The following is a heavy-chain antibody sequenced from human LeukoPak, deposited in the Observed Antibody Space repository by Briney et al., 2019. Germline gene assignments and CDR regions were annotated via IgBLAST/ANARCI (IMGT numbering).Heavy chain of an antibody. V-gene: IGHV3-21*01. D-gene: IGHD2-21*02. CDR3: ARVPYCGGDCYGNY. J-gene: IGHJ4*02. CDR2: ISSSNSYI. Sequence: GGSLRLSCAASGFTFSSYSMNWVRQAPGKGLEWVSSISSSNSYIYYADSVKGRFTISRDNAKNSLYLQMNSLRAEDTAVYYCARVPYCGGDCYGNYWGQGTLVTVSS. CDR1: GFTFSSYS.